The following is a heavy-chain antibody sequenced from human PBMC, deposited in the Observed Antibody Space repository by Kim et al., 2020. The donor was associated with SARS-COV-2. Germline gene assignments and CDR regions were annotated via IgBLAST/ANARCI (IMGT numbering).Heavy chain of an antibody. V-gene: IGHV4-59*01. Sequence: SETLSLTCTVSGGSISRNYWSWIRQPPGKGLEWIGHIYYSGSTKYNPSLKSRVTISVDTSKNQFSLKLSSVTAADTAVYYCARSIPVRGVNIPLFNNWFDPWGQGTLVTVSS. CDR3: ARSIPVRGVNIPLFNNWFDP. D-gene: IGHD3-10*01. CDR2: IYYSGST. J-gene: IGHJ5*02. CDR1: GGSISRNY.